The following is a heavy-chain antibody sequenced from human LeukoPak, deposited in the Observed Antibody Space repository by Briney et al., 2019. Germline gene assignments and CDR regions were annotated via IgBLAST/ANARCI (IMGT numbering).Heavy chain of an antibody. CDR1: GFTFSSYW. J-gene: IGHJ4*02. D-gene: IGHD3-3*01. CDR2: IKQDGSEK. CDR3: ARLLDELLEYDFWRGYYVPVFDY. Sequence: RPGGSLRLSCAASGFTFSSYWMSWVRQAPGKGLEWVANIKQDGSEKYYVDSVKGRFTISRDNAKNSLYLQMNSLRAEDTAVYYCARLLDELLEYDFWRGYYVPVFDYWGQGTLVTVSS. V-gene: IGHV3-7*01.